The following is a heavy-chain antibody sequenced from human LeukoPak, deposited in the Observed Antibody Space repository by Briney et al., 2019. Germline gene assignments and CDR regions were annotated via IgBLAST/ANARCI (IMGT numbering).Heavy chain of an antibody. Sequence: PGGSLRLSCAASGFTFSNYAMAWVRQAPGKGLEWVSSIISSGVTTYLADSVRGRFTISRDNSQNTLYLQMNSLRAEDTAVYYCARRAGAYSHPYDYWGQGTLVTVSS. CDR2: IISSGVTT. CDR3: ARRAGAYSHPYDY. CDR1: GFTFSNYA. J-gene: IGHJ4*02. V-gene: IGHV3-23*01. D-gene: IGHD4/OR15-4a*01.